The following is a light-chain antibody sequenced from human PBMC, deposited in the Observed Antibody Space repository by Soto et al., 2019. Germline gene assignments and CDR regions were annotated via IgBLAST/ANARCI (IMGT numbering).Light chain of an antibody. J-gene: IGLJ1*01. Sequence: QSLLTQPPSASGTPGQMVTISCSGGSSNIGSNTVNWYQQVPGTAPKLLIYNNNQRPSGVPDRFSGSKSGTSASLAISGLQSEDEADYYCAAWDDSLNALYVFGTGTKVTVL. CDR3: AAWDDSLNALYV. CDR1: SSNIGSNT. CDR2: NNN. V-gene: IGLV1-44*01.